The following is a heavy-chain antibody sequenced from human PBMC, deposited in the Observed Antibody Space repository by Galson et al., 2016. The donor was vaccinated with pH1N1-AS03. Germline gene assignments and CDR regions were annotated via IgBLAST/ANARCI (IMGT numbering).Heavy chain of an antibody. V-gene: IGHV4-59*01. CDR1: GGSISSYY. CDR3: ARTGSRGNDPFYYYYYGMDV. J-gene: IGHJ6*02. CDR2: IYYSGST. Sequence: ETLSLTCTVSGGSISSYYWSWIRQPPGKGLEWIGYIYYSGSTNYNPSLKSRVTISVDTSKNQFSLKLSSVTAADTAVYHCARTGSRGNDPFYYYYYGMDVWGQGTTVTVSS. D-gene: IGHD1-1*01.